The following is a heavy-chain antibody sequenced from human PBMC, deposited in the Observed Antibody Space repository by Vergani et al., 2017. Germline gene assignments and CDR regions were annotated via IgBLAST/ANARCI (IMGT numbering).Heavy chain of an antibody. CDR2: IYPADSDT. Sequence: EVELVQSGPEMRKPGASLKSSCTGAESSFGNYWIGWVRQMPGKVLEWMGIIYPADSDTRYSPSFQGQVTISADKSISTAFLQWDSLKASDTALYYCARHTTYTDSWGQGTLVTVSS. V-gene: IGHV5-51*01. CDR3: ARHTTYTDS. CDR1: ESSFGNYW. J-gene: IGHJ4*02. D-gene: IGHD1-1*01.